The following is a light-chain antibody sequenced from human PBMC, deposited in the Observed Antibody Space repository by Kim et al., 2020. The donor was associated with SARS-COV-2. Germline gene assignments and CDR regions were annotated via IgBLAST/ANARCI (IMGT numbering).Light chain of an antibody. Sequence: EIVLTQSPATLSVSAGERATLSCRASQGVTSNLAWYQQKPGRAPRLLIYGPSTRATGIPARFTGSGSGTEFTLTISSLQSEDFAVYYCQQYHDWPLTFGGGTKVDIK. V-gene: IGKV3-15*01. J-gene: IGKJ4*01. CDR2: GPS. CDR1: QGVTSN. CDR3: QQYHDWPLT.